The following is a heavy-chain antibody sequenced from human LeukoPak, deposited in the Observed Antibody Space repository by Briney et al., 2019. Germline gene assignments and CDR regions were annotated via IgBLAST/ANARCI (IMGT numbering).Heavy chain of an antibody. D-gene: IGHD6-19*01. CDR3: ATSTGWPGFAF. Sequence: GGSLRLSCAASGFTVSTKYMTWVRQAPGKGLEWVSVLYSGGNTYYADSVKGRFSISRDNSKNTLYLQMNSLRAEDTAVYYCATSTGWPGFAFWGQGTLVTVSS. CDR1: GFTVSTKY. V-gene: IGHV3-66*01. CDR2: LYSGGNT. J-gene: IGHJ4*02.